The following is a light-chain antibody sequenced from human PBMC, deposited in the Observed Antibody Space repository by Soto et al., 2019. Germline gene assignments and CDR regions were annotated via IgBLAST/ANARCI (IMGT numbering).Light chain of an antibody. Sequence: QSVLTQPPSASGTPGQRVTISCSGSSSNIGSRYVYWYQQLPGMAPKLLIYRNNQRPSGVPDRFSGSKSGTSASLAIGGLRSEDEADYYCAAWDDSLRGWVFGGGTKLTVL. CDR3: AAWDDSLRGWV. V-gene: IGLV1-47*01. CDR1: SSNIGSRY. CDR2: RNN. J-gene: IGLJ3*02.